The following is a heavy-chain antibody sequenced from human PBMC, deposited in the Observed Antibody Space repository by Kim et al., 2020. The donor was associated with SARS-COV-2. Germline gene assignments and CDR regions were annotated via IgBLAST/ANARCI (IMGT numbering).Heavy chain of an antibody. CDR1: GFTFSSYA. J-gene: IGHJ6*02. CDR2: ISYDGSNK. V-gene: IGHV3-30*04. D-gene: IGHD6-19*01. CDR3: ARDTVVAGPFYYYYGMDV. Sequence: GGSLRLSCAASGFTFSSYAMHWVRQAPGKGLEWVAVISYDGSNKYYADSVKGRFTISRDNSKNTLYLQMNSLRAEDTAVYYCARDTVVAGPFYYYYGMDVWGQGTTVTVSS.